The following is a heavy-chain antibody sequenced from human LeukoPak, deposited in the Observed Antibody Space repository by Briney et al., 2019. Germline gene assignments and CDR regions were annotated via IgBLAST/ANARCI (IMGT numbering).Heavy chain of an antibody. CDR3: AKGGDEELRRYFDY. D-gene: IGHD1-7*01. CDR2: IRQDGGEG. Sequence: GGSLRLSCAASGFMFSSYWMTWVRQAPGKGLEWVANIRQDGGEGYYVDSVKGRFTISRDNAKNSLYLQMNSLRAEDMALYYCAKGGDEELRRYFDYWGQGTLVTVSS. J-gene: IGHJ4*02. CDR1: GFMFSSYW. V-gene: IGHV3-7*03.